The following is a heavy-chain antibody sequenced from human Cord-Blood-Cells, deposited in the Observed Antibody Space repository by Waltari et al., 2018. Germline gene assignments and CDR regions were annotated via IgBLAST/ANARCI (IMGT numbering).Heavy chain of an antibody. D-gene: IGHD6-6*01. V-gene: IGHV1-24*01. CDR2: FDPEDGET. CDR1: GYTLPDLS. Sequence: QVQLVPAGPTVKKPGASEKVSCKVSGYTLPDLSMHRVPQAPGKGLEWMGGFDPEDGETIYAQKFQGRVTMTEDTSTDTAYMELSSLRSEDTAVYYCATDREYSSSFDYWGQGTLVTVSS. J-gene: IGHJ4*02. CDR3: ATDREYSSSFDY.